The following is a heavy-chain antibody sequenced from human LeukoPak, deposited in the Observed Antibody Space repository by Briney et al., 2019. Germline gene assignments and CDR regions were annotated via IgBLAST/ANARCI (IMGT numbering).Heavy chain of an antibody. CDR1: GFTFDDYA. V-gene: IGHV3-9*01. Sequence: PGGSLRLSCAASGFTFDDYAMHWVRQAPGKGLEWVSGISWNSGSIGYADSVMGRFTISRDNAKNSLYLQMNSLRAEDTALYYCAKDYGLFAWSFDYWGQGTLVTVSS. CDR3: AKDYGLFAWSFDY. D-gene: IGHD3-3*01. J-gene: IGHJ4*02. CDR2: ISWNSGSI.